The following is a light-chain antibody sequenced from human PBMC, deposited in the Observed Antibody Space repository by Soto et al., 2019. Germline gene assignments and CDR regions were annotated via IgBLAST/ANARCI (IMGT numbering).Light chain of an antibody. J-gene: IGKJ4*01. V-gene: IGKV1-8*01. CDR2: AAS. CDR3: QQYYSYPPLT. Sequence: AIRMTQSPSSFSASTGDRFTITCRASQGISRYLAWYQQKPGKAPKLLIYAASTLQSGVPSRFSGSGSGTDFTLTISCLQSEDFATYYCQQYYSYPPLTFGGGTKVEIK. CDR1: QGISRY.